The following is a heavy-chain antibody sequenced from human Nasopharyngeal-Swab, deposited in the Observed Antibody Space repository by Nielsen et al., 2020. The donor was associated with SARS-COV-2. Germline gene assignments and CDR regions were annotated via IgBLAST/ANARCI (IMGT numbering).Heavy chain of an antibody. CDR1: GCTFSSYA. J-gene: IGHJ4*02. D-gene: IGHD3-9*01. CDR3: ARSRGYFDWLLWVFDY. V-gene: IGHV1-69*04. CDR2: IIPILGIA. Sequence: SVKVSCQASGCTFSSYAISWVRQAPGQGLEWMGRIIPILGIANYAQKFQGRVTITADKSTSTAYMELSSLRSEDTAVYYCARSRGYFDWLLWVFDYWGQGTLVTVSS.